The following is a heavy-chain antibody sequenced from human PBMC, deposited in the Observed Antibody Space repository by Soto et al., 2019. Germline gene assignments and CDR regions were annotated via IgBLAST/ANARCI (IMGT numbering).Heavy chain of an antibody. CDR1: GFTFSSYS. CDR3: ARGFDSSGYADY. CDR2: ISSSSSYI. D-gene: IGHD3-22*01. J-gene: IGHJ4*02. Sequence: EVQLVESGGGLVKPGGSLRLSCAASGFTFSSYSRNWVRQAPGKGLEWVSSISSSSSYIYYADSVKGRFTISRDNAKNSLYLQMNSLRAEDTAVYYCARGFDSSGYADYWGQGTLVTVSS. V-gene: IGHV3-21*01.